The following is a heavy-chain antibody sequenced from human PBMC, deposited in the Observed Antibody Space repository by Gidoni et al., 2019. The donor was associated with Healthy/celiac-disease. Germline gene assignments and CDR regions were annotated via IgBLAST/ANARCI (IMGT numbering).Heavy chain of an antibody. CDR3: ATSGRYYDILTGYRDAFDI. Sequence: EVQLVESGGGLVQPGGSLRLSCAASGFTVSSHYLSWVRQAPGKGLEWVSVIYSGGSTYYADSVKGRFTISRHNSKNTLYLQMNSLRAEDTAVYYCATSGRYYDILTGYRDAFDIWGQGTMVTVSS. CDR1: GFTVSSHY. D-gene: IGHD3-9*01. J-gene: IGHJ3*02. CDR2: IYSGGST. V-gene: IGHV3-53*04.